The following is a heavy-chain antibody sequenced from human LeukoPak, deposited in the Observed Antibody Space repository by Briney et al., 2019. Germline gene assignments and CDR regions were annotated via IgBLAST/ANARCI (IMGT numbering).Heavy chain of an antibody. J-gene: IGHJ4*02. CDR1: GFSFSTYW. V-gene: IGHV3-7*01. D-gene: IGHD3-22*01. CDR2: IKEDGSEK. CDR3: LMYYYDSSAYPY. Sequence: GGSLRLSCAASGFSFSTYWMSWVRQAPGKGLEWVANIKEDGSEKYYVDSVKGRFTISRDNAKNSLFLQMNSLRAEGTAVYYCLMYYYDSSAYPYWGQGTLVTVSS.